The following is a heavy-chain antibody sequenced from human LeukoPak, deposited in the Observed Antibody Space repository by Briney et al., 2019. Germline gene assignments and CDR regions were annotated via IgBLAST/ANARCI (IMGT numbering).Heavy chain of an antibody. V-gene: IGHV3-23*01. D-gene: IGHD3-10*01. J-gene: IGHJ4*02. Sequence: GGSLRLSCAASGFTFSSYDMSWVRQAPGRGLGWVSTISGSGGSSYYADSVKGRFTISRDNSKNTLYLQMNSLRAEDMAVYYCAKDRGVIDYWGQGALVTVSS. CDR3: AKDRGVIDY. CDR2: ISGSGGSS. CDR1: GFTFSSYD.